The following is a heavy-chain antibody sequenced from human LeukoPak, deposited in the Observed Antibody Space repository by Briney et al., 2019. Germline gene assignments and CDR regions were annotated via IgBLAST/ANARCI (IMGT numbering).Heavy chain of an antibody. CDR3: ARDRRDDYKYYLDY. J-gene: IGHJ4*02. CDR1: GFTFSDYY. Sequence: GGSLRLSCAASGFTFSDYYMSWIRQAPGKGLEWVSYISSSGSTIYYADSVKGRFTISRDNAKNSLYLQINSLRAEDTAVYYCARDRRDDYKYYLDYWGQGTLVTVSS. V-gene: IGHV3-11*01. CDR2: ISSSGSTI. D-gene: IGHD5-24*01.